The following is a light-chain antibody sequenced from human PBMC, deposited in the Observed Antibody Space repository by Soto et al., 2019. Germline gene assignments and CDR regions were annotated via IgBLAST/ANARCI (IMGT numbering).Light chain of an antibody. CDR1: PNMGRW. Sequence: DIQMTQAPSTVAASVGDRVTLTCRASPNMGRWVAWYQQKTWKAPKLLIYKAXTLQSGVSSRFSGSGSGKAFTLTISSLQPDEFATYYCQRYNTYFLGTFGQGTKVDIK. CDR3: QRYNTYFLGT. CDR2: KAX. V-gene: IGKV1-5*03. J-gene: IGKJ1*01.